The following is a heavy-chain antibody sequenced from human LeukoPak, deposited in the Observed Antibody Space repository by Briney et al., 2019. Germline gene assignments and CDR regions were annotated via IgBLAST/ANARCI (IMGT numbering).Heavy chain of an antibody. Sequence: SETLSLTCTVSGGSLSSYHWNWIRQAPGKRLEWIGYIYNGGTTNYNPSLKSRVSISADTSKNQFSLRLSSVTAADTAVYYCARENGSGSYYVQYYYYYYMDVWGKGTTVTVSS. V-gene: IGHV4-59*01. CDR2: IYNGGTT. J-gene: IGHJ6*03. CDR1: GGSLSSYH. CDR3: ARENGSGSYYVQYYYYYYMDV. D-gene: IGHD3-10*01.